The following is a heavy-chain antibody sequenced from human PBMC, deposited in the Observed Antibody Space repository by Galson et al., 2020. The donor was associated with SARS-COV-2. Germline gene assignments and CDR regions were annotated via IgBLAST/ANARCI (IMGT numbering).Heavy chain of an antibody. CDR2: ISGSGATT. J-gene: IGHJ4*02. CDR3: VKSSERVSITVYVFSFPEHFDS. Sequence: TGGSLRLSCAASGFTFSTYAMSWVRQAPGKGLEWLSTISGSGATTYYAASAKGRFTISKDNSKNTLHLQINSLRVEDTAVYYCVKSSERVSITVYVFSFPEHFDSWGPGTLVTVSS. V-gene: IGHV3-23*01. D-gene: IGHD1-1*01. CDR1: GFTFSTYA.